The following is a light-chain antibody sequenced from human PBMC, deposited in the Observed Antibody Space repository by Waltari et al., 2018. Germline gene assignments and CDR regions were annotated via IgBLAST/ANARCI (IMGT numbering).Light chain of an antibody. Sequence: EIVLTQSPATLSLSPGERASLSCRASQSVSSALAWYQQKPGQAPRLLIYGTSNRATGIPARFSGSGFGTDFTLTISSLEPEDFAVYYCQQYGKLPATFGQGTTVEIK. CDR1: QSVSSA. CDR3: QQYGKLPAT. J-gene: IGKJ1*01. V-gene: IGKV3-11*01. CDR2: GTS.